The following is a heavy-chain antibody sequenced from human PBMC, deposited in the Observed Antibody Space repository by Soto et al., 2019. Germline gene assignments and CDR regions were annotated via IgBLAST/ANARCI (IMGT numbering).Heavy chain of an antibody. CDR1: GFTFSNYG. V-gene: IGHV3-30*18. Sequence: GGSLRLSCAASGFTFSNYGMHWVRQAPGKGLEWVAVISYDGSNKYYADSVKGRFTISRDNSKNTLYLQMNSLGAEDTAVYYCAKDQGICSGGSCYSPDDYYYGMDVWGQGTTVTVSS. J-gene: IGHJ6*02. D-gene: IGHD2-15*01. CDR3: AKDQGICSGGSCYSPDDYYYGMDV. CDR2: ISYDGSNK.